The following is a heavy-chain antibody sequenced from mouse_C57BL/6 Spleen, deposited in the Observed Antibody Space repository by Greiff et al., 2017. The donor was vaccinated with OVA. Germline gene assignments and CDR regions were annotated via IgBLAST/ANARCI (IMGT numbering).Heavy chain of an antibody. J-gene: IGHJ1*03. D-gene: IGHD1-1*01. CDR2: ISDGGSYT. V-gene: IGHV5-4*03. CDR1: GFTFSSYA. Sequence: DVMLVESGGGLVKPGGSLTLSCAASGFTFSSYAMSWVRQTPEKRLEWVATISDGGSYTYYPDNVKGRFTISRDNAKNNLYLQMSHLKSEDTAMYYCARDYGSSYRYFDVWGTGTTVTVSS. CDR3: ARDYGSSYRYFDV.